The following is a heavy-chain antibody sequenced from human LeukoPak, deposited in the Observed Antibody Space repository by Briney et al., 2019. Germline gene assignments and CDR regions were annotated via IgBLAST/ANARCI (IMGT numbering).Heavy chain of an antibody. CDR2: INPSSGGT. D-gene: IGHD6-19*01. V-gene: IGHV1-2*02. J-gene: IGHJ6*02. CDR1: GYTFTGYY. Sequence: VASVKVSCKASGYTFTGYYMHWVRQAPGQGLEWMGWINPSSGGTNYAQKFQGRVTMTRDTSISTAYMELSRLRSDDTAVYYCARAAYSSGWYLSDYYGMDVWGQGTTVTVSS. CDR3: ARAAYSSGWYLSDYYGMDV.